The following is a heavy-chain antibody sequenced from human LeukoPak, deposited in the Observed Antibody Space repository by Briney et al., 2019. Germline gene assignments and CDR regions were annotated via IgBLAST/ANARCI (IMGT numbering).Heavy chain of an antibody. V-gene: IGHV4-31*03. Sequence: SETLSLTCTVSGGSISSGGYYWSWIRQHPGKGLEWIGYIYYSGSTYYNPSLKSRVTISVDTSKDQFSLKLSSVTAADTAVYYCARGSTRGDFDYWGQGTLVTVSS. J-gene: IGHJ4*02. CDR2: IYYSGST. D-gene: IGHD3-10*01. CDR3: ARGSTRGDFDY. CDR1: GGSISSGGYY.